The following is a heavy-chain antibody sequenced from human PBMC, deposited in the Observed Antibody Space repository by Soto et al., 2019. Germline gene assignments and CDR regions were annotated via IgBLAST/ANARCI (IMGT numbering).Heavy chain of an antibody. J-gene: IGHJ4*02. CDR1: GFTVSSKY. D-gene: IGHD2-8*01. Sequence: PGGSLRLSCAASGFTVSSKYMSWVRQAPGKGLEWVSLIQSGGPTYYADSVKGRFTISRDTSENTLYLQMNSLRVDDTAVYYCARDTNGLHYWGQGTLVTVSS. CDR3: ARDTNGLHY. CDR2: IQSGGPT. V-gene: IGHV3-66*01.